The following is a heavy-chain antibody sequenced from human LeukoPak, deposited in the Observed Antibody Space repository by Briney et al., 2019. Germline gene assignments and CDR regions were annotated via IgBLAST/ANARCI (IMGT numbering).Heavy chain of an antibody. J-gene: IGHJ3*02. CDR3: ARDFWPTKKGYSSGWYKLAFDI. Sequence: SETLSLTCTVSGGSISSSSYYWSWIRQPPGKGLEWIGSIYYSGSTYYNPSLKSRVTISVDTSKNQFSLKLSSVTAADTAVYYCARDFWPTKKGYSSGWYKLAFDIWGQGTMVTVSS. D-gene: IGHD6-19*01. CDR1: GGSISSSSYY. V-gene: IGHV4-39*07. CDR2: IYYSGST.